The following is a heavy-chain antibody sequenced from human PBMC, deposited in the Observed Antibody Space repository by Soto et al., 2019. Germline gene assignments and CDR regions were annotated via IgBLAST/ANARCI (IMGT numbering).Heavy chain of an antibody. CDR3: TTDCHRLGSFCYYGMDV. J-gene: IGHJ6*02. Sequence: VGSLRLSCAASGFTFSNAWMSWVRQAPGEGLEWVGRIKSKTDGGTTDYAAPEKGRFTISRDDSQNTLYLQINSLKTEDTAVYYCTTDCHRLGSFCYYGMDVWGQGTTVPVYS. CDR2: IKSKTDGGTT. CDR1: GFTFSNAW. D-gene: IGHD3-16*01. V-gene: IGHV3-15*01.